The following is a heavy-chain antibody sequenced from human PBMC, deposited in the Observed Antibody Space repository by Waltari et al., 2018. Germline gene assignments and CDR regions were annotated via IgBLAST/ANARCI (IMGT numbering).Heavy chain of an antibody. CDR3: ARGGGSRDY. CDR2: IYYSGST. V-gene: IGHV4-59*11. CDR1: GGYCSNLY. Sequence: QVQLQESGPGLVTPSVTLSLTCTVSGGYCSNLYSSWFRQQSPGKGLAWLGYIYYSGSTNYNPSLKSRVTMSVDTSKNQCFLKLSSVTAADTAVYYCARGGGSRDYWGQGTLVTVSS. J-gene: IGHJ4*02.